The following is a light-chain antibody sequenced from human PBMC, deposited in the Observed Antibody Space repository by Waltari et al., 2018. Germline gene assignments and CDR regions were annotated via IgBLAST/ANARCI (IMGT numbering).Light chain of an antibody. V-gene: IGKV1-33*01. CDR3: QQYDNLPLYT. J-gene: IGKJ2*01. CDR1: QDISNY. CDR2: DAS. Sequence: DIQMTQSPSSLSASVGDRVTITCQASQDISNYLNCYQQKTGKAPQHLNYDASNFETGVPSRFSGSGSGTDFTFTISSLQPEDIATYYCQQYDNLPLYTFGQGTKLEIK.